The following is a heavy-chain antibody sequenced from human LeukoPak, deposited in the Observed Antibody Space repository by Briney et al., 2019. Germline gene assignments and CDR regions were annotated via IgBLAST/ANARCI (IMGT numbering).Heavy chain of an antibody. D-gene: IGHD6-13*01. V-gene: IGHV4-34*01. J-gene: IGHJ6*03. CDR3: ARYSSSWKTYYYYYYMDV. CDR1: GGSFSGYY. Sequence: SETLSLTCAVYGGSFSGYYWSWIRQPPGKGLEWIGEINHSGSTNYNPSLKSRVTISVDTSKNQFSLKLSSVTAADTAVYYCARYSSSWKTYYYYYYMDVWGKGTTVTISS. CDR2: INHSGST.